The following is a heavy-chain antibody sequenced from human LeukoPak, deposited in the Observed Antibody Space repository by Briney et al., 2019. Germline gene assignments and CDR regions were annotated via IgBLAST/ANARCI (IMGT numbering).Heavy chain of an antibody. CDR3: ARGTMVRGVIPFDY. CDR2: INHSGST. V-gene: IGHV4-34*01. Sequence: PSETLSLTCAVYGGSFSGYYWSWIRQPPGKGLEWIGKINHSGSTNYNPSLKSRVTISVDTSKNQFSLKLSSVTAADTAVYYCARGTMVRGVIPFDYWGQGTLVTVSS. D-gene: IGHD3-10*01. J-gene: IGHJ4*02. CDR1: GGSFSGYY.